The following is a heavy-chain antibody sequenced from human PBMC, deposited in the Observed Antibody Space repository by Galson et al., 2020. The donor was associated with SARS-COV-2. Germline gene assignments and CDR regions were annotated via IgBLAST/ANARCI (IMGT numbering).Heavy chain of an antibody. Sequence: GESLKISCAGSGFTFNKYGLHWVRQAPGKGLEWLSLMTSDGSYIFYADSVKGRVSVSRDNSRNVMYLEMNSLRTEDTAVYYCAKGGSFDSWGQGTLVTVSS. CDR3: AKGGSFDS. J-gene: IGHJ4*02. CDR1: GFTFNKYG. V-gene: IGHV3-30*04. D-gene: IGHD3-16*01. CDR2: MTSDGSYI.